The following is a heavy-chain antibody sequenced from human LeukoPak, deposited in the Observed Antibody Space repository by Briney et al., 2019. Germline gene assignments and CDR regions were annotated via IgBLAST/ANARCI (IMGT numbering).Heavy chain of an antibody. CDR3: ASLVGYYYDSSGYPLADY. CDR2: ISYDGSNK. CDR1: GFTFSSYA. Sequence: PGGSLRLSCAASGFTFSSYAMHWVRQAPGKGLEWVAVISYDGSNKYYADSVKGRFTISRDNSKNTLYLQMNSLRAEDTAVYYCASLVGYYYDSSGYPLADYWGQGTLVTVSS. D-gene: IGHD3-22*01. V-gene: IGHV3-30*04. J-gene: IGHJ4*02.